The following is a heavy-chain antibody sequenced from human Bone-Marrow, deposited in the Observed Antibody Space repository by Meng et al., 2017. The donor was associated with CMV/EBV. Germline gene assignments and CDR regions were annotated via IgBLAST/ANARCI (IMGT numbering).Heavy chain of an antibody. V-gene: IGHV4-34*01. D-gene: IGHD2-2*01. Sequence: SQTLTLTCAVYGGSFSGHYWNWIRQPPGRDLEWIGEINHSGSAKYNPSLQSRVTLSVDTSKNQFSLKLNSVTAADTAVYYCARGSFCSSANCYRAFYSWVQGTLVTVPS. CDR2: INHSGSA. J-gene: IGHJ4*02. CDR1: GGSFSGHY. CDR3: ARGSFCSSANCYRAFYS.